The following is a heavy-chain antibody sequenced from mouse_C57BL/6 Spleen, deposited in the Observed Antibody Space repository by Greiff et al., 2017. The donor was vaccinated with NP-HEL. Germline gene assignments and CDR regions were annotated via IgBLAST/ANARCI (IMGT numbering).Heavy chain of an antibody. CDR2: IWSDGST. J-gene: IGHJ1*03. CDR3: ARQRDMITTTSYWYFDV. CDR1: GFSLTSYG. Sequence: QVQLKESGPGLVAPSQSLSITCTVSGFSLTSYGVHWVRQPPGKGLEWLVVIWSDGSTTYNSALKSRLSISKDNSKSQVFLKMNSLQTDDTAMYYCARQRDMITTTSYWYFDVWGTGTTVTVSS. D-gene: IGHD2-4*01. V-gene: IGHV2-6-1*01.